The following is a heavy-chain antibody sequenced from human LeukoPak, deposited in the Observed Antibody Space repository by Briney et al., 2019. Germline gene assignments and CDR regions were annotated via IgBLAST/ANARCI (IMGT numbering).Heavy chain of an antibody. D-gene: IGHD1-26*01. V-gene: IGHV3-33*01. J-gene: IGHJ3*02. Sequence: GGSLRLSCAASGFTFSSYGMHWVRQAPGKGLEWVAVIWYDGSNKYYADSVKGRFTISRDNSKNTLYLQMNSLRAEDTAVYYCARVSRYSGAHALGAFDIWGQGTMVTVSS. CDR3: ARVSRYSGAHALGAFDI. CDR2: IWYDGSNK. CDR1: GFTFSSYG.